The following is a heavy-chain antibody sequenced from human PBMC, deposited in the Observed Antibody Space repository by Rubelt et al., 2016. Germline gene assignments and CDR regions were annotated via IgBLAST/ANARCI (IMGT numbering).Heavy chain of an antibody. V-gene: IGHV1-2*02. CDR1: TFTGYY. D-gene: IGHD3-9*01. CDR3: ARDRADILTGRATNWYFDL. CDR2: INPNSGGT. Sequence: TFTGYYMHWVRQAPGQGLEWMGWINPNSGGTNYAQKFQGRVTMTRDTSISTAYMELSSLRSEDTAVYYCARDRADILTGRATNWYFDLWGRGTLVTVSS. J-gene: IGHJ2*01.